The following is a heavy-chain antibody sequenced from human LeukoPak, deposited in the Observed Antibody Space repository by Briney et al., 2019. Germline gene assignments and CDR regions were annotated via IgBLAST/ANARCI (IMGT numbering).Heavy chain of an antibody. CDR1: GYTLTELS. CDR3: ARAPEDSSGYLDAFDI. Sequence: GASVKVSCKVSGYTLTELSMHWVRQAPGKGLEWMGSFDPEDGETIYAQKFQGRVTMTEDTSTDTAYMELSSLRSEDTAVYYCARAPEDSSGYLDAFDIWGQGTMVTVSS. D-gene: IGHD3-22*01. V-gene: IGHV1-24*01. J-gene: IGHJ3*02. CDR2: FDPEDGET.